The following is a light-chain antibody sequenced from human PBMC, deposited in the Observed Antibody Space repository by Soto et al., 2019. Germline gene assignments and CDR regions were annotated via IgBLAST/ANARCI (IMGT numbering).Light chain of an antibody. CDR2: EVS. Sequence: LTQPASVSGSPGQSITISCTGTSSDVGGYNYVSWYQQHPGKAPKLMIYEVSNRPSGVSNRFSGSKSGNTASLTISGLQAEDEADYYCSSYTSSTPYVFGTGTKVTVL. V-gene: IGLV2-14*01. CDR3: SSYTSSTPYV. J-gene: IGLJ1*01. CDR1: SSDVGGYNY.